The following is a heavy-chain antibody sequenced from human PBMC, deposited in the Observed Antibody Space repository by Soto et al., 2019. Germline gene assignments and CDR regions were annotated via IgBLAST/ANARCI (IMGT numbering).Heavy chain of an antibody. D-gene: IGHD5-18*01. CDR1: GFTFSSYG. J-gene: IGHJ4*02. V-gene: IGHV3-66*01. CDR2: ISGGST. Sequence: GGSLRLSCAASGFTFSSYGMSWVRQAPGKGLEWVSSISGGSTYYADSVKGRFTISRDNSKNTLYLQMNSLRAEDTVLYYCARANGIQLWPRYYFDYWGQGTLVTVSS. CDR3: ARANGIQLWPRYYFDY.